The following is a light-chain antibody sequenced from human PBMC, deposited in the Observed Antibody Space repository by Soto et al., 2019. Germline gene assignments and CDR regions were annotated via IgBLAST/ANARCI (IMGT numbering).Light chain of an antibody. CDR2: AAS. J-gene: IGKJ2*01. CDR3: QQSYRTPYT. CDR1: QDISNY. Sequence: DIPMTQSPSSLSASVGDRVTITCRASQDISNYLHWYHQKPGKAPKLLIYAASSLQSGVPSRFSGSGSGTDFTLTITSLQPEDSASYYCQQSYRTPYTFGLGTKLEIK. V-gene: IGKV1-39*01.